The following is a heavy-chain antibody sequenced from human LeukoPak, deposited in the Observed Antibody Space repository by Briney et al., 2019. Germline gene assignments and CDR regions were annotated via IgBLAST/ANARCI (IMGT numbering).Heavy chain of an antibody. D-gene: IGHD1-1*01. CDR2: INPGNDNT. J-gene: IGHJ6*03. CDR3: ARLRGGTTGTTSSYYYYMDV. Sequence: GASVKVSCKASGYTFTSYAIHWVRQAPGQRLEWMGWINPGNDNTKYSQELQGRVTITRDTSASTAYMELSSLRSEDMAVYYCARLRGGTTGTTSSYYYYMDVWGKGTTVTISS. V-gene: IGHV1-3*03. CDR1: GYTFTSYA.